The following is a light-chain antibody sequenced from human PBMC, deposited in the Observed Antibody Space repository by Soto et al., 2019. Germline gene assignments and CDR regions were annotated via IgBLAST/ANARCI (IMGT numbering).Light chain of an antibody. J-gene: IGLJ1*01. CDR1: SGDIGGYDY. CDR3: SSYAGSNNPYV. Sequence: QSALTQPPSASGSPGQSVTISCTGTSGDIGGYDYVSWYQQHPGKAPKLMIYEVTKRPLGVPDRFSGSKSGNTASLTVSGLQAEDEAHYYCSSYAGSNNPYVFGTGTKLTVL. V-gene: IGLV2-8*01. CDR2: EVT.